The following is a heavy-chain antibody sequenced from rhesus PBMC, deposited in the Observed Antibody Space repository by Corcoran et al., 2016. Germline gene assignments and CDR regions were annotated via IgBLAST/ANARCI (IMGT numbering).Heavy chain of an antibody. Sequence: QLQLPESGPGLVKPSETLSLTCAVSGGSISANWCTWIRQPPGKGLEWIGRISGISGSTSYNPSLKSRLTISTDTSKNQFSLKLSSVTAADTAVYYCALPGNNGAFDYWGQGVLVTVSS. CDR3: ALPGNNGAFDY. V-gene: IGHV4-147*01. D-gene: IGHD1-20*01. CDR1: GGSISANW. J-gene: IGHJ4*01. CDR2: ISGISGST.